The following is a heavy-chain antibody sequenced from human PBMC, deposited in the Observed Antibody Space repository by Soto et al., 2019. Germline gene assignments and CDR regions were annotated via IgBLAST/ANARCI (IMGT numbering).Heavy chain of an antibody. CDR2: IFSSGRA. V-gene: IGHV4-59*02. CDR1: GGSVNNNY. D-gene: IGHD3-10*01. Sequence: QVQLHESGPGLVKPSETLSLTCTVSGGSVNNNYWSLIRQAPGRGLEWIGYIFSSGRANYNPSLESRVTISVDTSKNQLSLKLTSVTAADTAVYYCARGGDNSPWYYSLWGQGTLVAVSS. CDR3: ARGGDNSPWYYSL. J-gene: IGHJ4*02.